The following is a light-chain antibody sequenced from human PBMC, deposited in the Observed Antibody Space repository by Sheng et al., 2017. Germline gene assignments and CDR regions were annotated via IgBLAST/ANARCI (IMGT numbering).Light chain of an antibody. CDR3: QQAHSFPRT. J-gene: IGKJ1*01. V-gene: IGKV1-12*01. CDR2: AAS. CDR1: QGISNW. Sequence: DIQMTQSPSSVSASVGDRVSISCRASQGISNWLAWYQQKPGKAPKLLIYAASTLQSGVPSRFSGSGYGTDFTLTISSLQPEDFAIYYCQQAHSFPRTFGQGTEGGKQT.